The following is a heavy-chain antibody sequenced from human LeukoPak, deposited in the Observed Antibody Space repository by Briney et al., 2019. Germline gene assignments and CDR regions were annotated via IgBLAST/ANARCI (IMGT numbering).Heavy chain of an antibody. CDR1: GFTFSSYS. CDR3: ARDATDYGDYSHLFDY. Sequence: GGSLRLSCAASGFTFSSYSMNWVRQAPGKGLEWVSSISSSSSYIYYADSVKGRFTISRDNAKNSLYLQMNSLRAEDTAVYYCARDATDYGDYSHLFDYWGQGTLVTVSS. CDR2: ISSSSSYI. D-gene: IGHD4-17*01. J-gene: IGHJ4*02. V-gene: IGHV3-21*01.